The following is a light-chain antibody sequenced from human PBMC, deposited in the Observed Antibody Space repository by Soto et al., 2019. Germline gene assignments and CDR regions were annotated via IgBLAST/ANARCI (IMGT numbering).Light chain of an antibody. Sequence: IRMTQSPSSLSASTGDRVTITCRASQGISSYLAWYQQKPGKAPKLLIYDASSLESGVPPRFSGSGSGTEFTLTISSLQPDDVATYYCQQYNSYFQTFGQGTKVDIK. CDR3: QQYNSYFQT. CDR1: QGISSY. J-gene: IGKJ1*01. V-gene: IGKV1-8*01. CDR2: DAS.